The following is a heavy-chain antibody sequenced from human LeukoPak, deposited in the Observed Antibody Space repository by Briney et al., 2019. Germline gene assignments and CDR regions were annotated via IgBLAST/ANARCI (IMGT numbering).Heavy chain of an antibody. J-gene: IGHJ4*02. D-gene: IGHD6-13*01. CDR1: GFTFTNYA. V-gene: IGHV3-23*01. CDR2: ISGSGIDI. CDR3: GKAAGFLDY. Sequence: GGSLRLSCVASGFTFTNYAMIWVRQAPGKGLEWVSSISGSGIDIYSADSVKGRFTFSRDNSKNTVYLHINSLRAEDTAIHYCGKAAGFLDYWGQGALVTVSS.